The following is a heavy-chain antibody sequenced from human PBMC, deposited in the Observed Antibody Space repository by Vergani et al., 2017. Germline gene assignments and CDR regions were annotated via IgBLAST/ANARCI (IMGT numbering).Heavy chain of an antibody. CDR3: ARDPPPRFSYYYYYMDV. CDR1: GFTFSSYA. V-gene: IGHV3-30*04. J-gene: IGHJ6*03. CDR2: ISYDGSNK. Sequence: QVQLVESGGGVVQPGRSLRLSCAASGFTFSSYAMHWVRQAPGKGLEWVAVISYDGSNKYYADSVKGRFTISRDNSKNTLYLQMNSLRAEDTAVYYCARDPPPRFSYYYYYMDVWGKGTTVTVSS.